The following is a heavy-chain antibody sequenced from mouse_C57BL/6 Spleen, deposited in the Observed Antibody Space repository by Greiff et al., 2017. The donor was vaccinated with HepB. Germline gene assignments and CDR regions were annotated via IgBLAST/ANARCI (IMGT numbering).Heavy chain of an antibody. V-gene: IGHV1-72*01. CDR1: GYTFTSYW. J-gene: IGHJ4*01. D-gene: IGHD2-4*01. Sequence: VKQSCKASGYTFTSYWMHWVKQRPGRGLEWIGRIDPNSGGTKYNEKFKSKATLTVDKPSSTAYMQLSSLTSEDSAVYYCARAVDDYDDAMDYWGQGTSVTVSS. CDR3: ARAVDDYDDAMDY. CDR2: IDPNSGGT.